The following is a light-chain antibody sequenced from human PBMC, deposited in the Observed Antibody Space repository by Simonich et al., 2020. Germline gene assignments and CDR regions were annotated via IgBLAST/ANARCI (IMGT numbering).Light chain of an antibody. CDR1: NSAVGGYNY. Sequence: QSALTQPRSVSGSPGQSVTISCTGTNSAVGGYNYVSWYQQPPGKAPKLMIYDVSKRPSGVPDRFSGSKSGNTASLTISGLQAEDEADYYCCSYAGSYTLVFGGGTKLTVL. CDR3: CSYAGSYTLV. V-gene: IGLV2-11*01. CDR2: DVS. J-gene: IGLJ2*01.